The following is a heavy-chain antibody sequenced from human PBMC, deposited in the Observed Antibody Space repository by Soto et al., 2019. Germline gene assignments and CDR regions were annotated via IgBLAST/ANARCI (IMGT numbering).Heavy chain of an antibody. Sequence: QVQLQESGPGLVKPSETLSLTCSVSGGSVSSGSYYWSWIRQPPGKGLEWIGYIYYSGSTNYNPSLKSRVTLSVDTSKNQFSLKLSSVTAADTAVYYCARGSIWGGHGYWGQGTLVTVSS. CDR3: ARGSIWGGHGY. CDR1: GGSVSSGSYY. J-gene: IGHJ4*02. CDR2: IYYSGST. D-gene: IGHD7-27*01. V-gene: IGHV4-61*01.